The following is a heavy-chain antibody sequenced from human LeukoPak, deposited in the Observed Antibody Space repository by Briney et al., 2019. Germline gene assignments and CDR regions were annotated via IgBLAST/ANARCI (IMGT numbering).Heavy chain of an antibody. V-gene: IGHV4-4*07. Sequence: SETLSLTCTVSGGSISNYDWSWIWQPAGKGLEWIGRIYTSGSTNYNPSLKSRVTMSEDTSKKQFSLKLSSVTAADTAVYYCARLSSSWYQDWYFDLWGRGTLVTVSS. CDR2: IYTSGST. D-gene: IGHD6-13*01. CDR1: GGSISNYD. CDR3: ARLSSSWYQDWYFDL. J-gene: IGHJ2*01.